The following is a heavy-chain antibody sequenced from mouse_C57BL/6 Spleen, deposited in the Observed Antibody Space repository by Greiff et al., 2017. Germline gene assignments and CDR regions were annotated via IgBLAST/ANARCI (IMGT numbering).Heavy chain of an antibody. CDR2: IDPETGGT. D-gene: IGHD2-1*01. Sequence: VQLQQSGAELVRPGASVTLSCKASGYTFTDYEMHWVKQTPVHGLEWIGAIDPETGGTAYNQKFKGKAILTADKSSSTAYMELRSLTSEDSAVYYWTRGGNGGFAYWGQGTLVTVSA. CDR1: GYTFTDYE. J-gene: IGHJ3*01. V-gene: IGHV1-15*01. CDR3: TRGGNGGFAY.